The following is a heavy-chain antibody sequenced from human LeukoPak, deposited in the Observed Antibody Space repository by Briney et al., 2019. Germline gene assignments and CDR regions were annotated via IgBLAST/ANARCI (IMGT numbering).Heavy chain of an antibody. Sequence: GGSLRLSCAASGFTFDDYAMHWVRQAPGKGLEWVSLISGDGGSTYYADSVKGRFTISRDNSKNSLYLQMNSLRTEDTALYYCAKDTAYSGNWGAPPIDYWGQGTLVTVSS. CDR2: ISGDGGST. CDR1: GFTFDDYA. V-gene: IGHV3-43*02. J-gene: IGHJ4*02. CDR3: AKDTAYSGNWGAPPIDY. D-gene: IGHD4-23*01.